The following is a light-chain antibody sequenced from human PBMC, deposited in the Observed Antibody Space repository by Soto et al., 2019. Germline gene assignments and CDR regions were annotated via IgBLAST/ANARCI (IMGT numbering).Light chain of an antibody. CDR3: QQYDALPLT. CDR1: QDINNY. V-gene: IGKV1-33*01. CDR2: DAS. J-gene: IGKJ4*01. Sequence: DVQMTQSPSSLSASVGDRVTITCQATQDINNYLNWYQQKPGKAPNLLINDASTLETGVPSRFSGSGSGTDFTFTISSLQSEDFATYYCQQYDALPLTFGGGTKVEI.